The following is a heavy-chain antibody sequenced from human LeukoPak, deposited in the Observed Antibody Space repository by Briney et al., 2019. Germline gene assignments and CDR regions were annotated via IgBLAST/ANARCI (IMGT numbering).Heavy chain of an antibody. D-gene: IGHD3-3*01. CDR2: ISHDSGDK. CDR3: ARRDWVSGAVRAFDI. Sequence: PGGTLRLSCVVSGFTFSDYYMSWIRQVPGKGLEWVSYISHDSGDKYYVDSVRGRFTISRDNAKKSMYLEMSGMRVEDTAVYYCARRDWVSGAVRAFDIWGQGTMVIVSS. J-gene: IGHJ3*02. CDR1: GFTFSDYY. V-gene: IGHV3-11*04.